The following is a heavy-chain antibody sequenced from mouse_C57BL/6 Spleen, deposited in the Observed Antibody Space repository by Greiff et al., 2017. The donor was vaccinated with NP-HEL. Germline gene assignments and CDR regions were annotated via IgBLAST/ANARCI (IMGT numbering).Heavy chain of an antibody. Sequence: QVQLQQSGAELVRPGTSVKMSCKASGYTFTNYWIGWAKQRPGHGLEWIGDIYPGGGYTNYNEKFKGKATLTADKSYSTAYMQFSSLTSEDSAIYYCARGEDYGSSLNAMDYWGQGTSVTVSS. V-gene: IGHV1-63*01. CDR3: ARGEDYGSSLNAMDY. CDR1: GYTFTNYW. CDR2: IYPGGGYT. D-gene: IGHD1-1*01. J-gene: IGHJ4*01.